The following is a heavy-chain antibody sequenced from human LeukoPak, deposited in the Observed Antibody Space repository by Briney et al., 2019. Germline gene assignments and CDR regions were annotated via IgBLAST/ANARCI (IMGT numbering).Heavy chain of an antibody. CDR2: IYYSGST. D-gene: IGHD6-6*01. CDR3: ARQKYSSSPLEY. Sequence: PSQTLSLTCTVSGGSISSSSYYWGWIRQPPGKGLEWIGSIYYSGSTYYNPSLKSRVTISVDTSKNQFSLKLSSVTAADTAVYYCARQKYSSSPLEYWGQGTLVTVSS. CDR1: GGSISSSSYY. V-gene: IGHV4-39*01. J-gene: IGHJ4*02.